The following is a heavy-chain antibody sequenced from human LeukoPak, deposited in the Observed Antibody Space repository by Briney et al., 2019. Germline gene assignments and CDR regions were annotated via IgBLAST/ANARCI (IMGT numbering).Heavy chain of an antibody. D-gene: IGHD4-11*01. J-gene: IGHJ4*02. CDR3: AREQSGIFDY. Sequence: SETLSLTCSVSGGSISSYYWSWIRQPPGKGLEWIGYMYYSGSSSYNPSLKSRVTISLDTSKNQFSLKMSSVTAADTAVYYCAREQSGIFDYWGQGTLVTVSS. V-gene: IGHV4-59*01. CDR2: MYYSGSS. CDR1: GGSISSYY.